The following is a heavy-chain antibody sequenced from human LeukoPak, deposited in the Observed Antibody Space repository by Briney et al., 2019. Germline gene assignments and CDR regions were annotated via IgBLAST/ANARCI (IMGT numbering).Heavy chain of an antibody. D-gene: IGHD2-2*01. CDR3: ARDKAKYCSSTSCPRLFDY. CDR1: GGSISSYY. Sequence: SETLSLTCTVSGGSISSYYWSWIRQPPGKGLEWIGYIYDSGSTNYNPSLKSRVTMSVDTSKNQLSLKLSSVTAADTAVYYCARDKAKYCSSTSCPRLFDYWGQGTLVTVSS. V-gene: IGHV4-59*12. J-gene: IGHJ4*02. CDR2: IYDSGST.